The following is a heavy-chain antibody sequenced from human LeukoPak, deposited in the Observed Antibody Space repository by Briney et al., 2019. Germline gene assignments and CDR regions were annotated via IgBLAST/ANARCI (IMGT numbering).Heavy chain of an antibody. CDR1: GFTVSSNY. D-gene: IGHD3-16*01. CDR3: ARDVGGVFDY. CDR2: IYSGGST. Sequence: GGSLRLSCAASGFTVSSNYMSWVRQAPGKGLEWVSVIYSGGSTYYADSVKGRFTISRDNSMNTLDLQMNSLRAEDSAVYYCARDVGGVFDYWGQGTLVTVSS. J-gene: IGHJ4*02. V-gene: IGHV3-66*02.